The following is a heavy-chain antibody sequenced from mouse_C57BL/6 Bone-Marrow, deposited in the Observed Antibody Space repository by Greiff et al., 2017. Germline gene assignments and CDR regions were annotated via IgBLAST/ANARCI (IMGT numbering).Heavy chain of an antibody. J-gene: IGHJ3*01. D-gene: IGHD2-5*01. V-gene: IGHV5-6*01. Sequence: DVHLVESGGDLVKPGGSLKLSCAASGFTFSSYGMSWVRQTPDKRLEWVATISSGGSYTYYPDSVKGRFTISRDNAKNTLYLQMSSLKSEDTAMYYCARHSNSWFAYWGQGTLVTVSA. CDR1: GFTFSSYG. CDR3: ARHSNSWFAY. CDR2: ISSGGSYT.